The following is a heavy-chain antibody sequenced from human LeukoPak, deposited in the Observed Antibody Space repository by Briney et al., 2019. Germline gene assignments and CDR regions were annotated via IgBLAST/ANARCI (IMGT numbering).Heavy chain of an antibody. Sequence: ASVTVSCKASGYTFTSYAMHWVRQAPGQRLEWMGWINAGNGNTKYSQKFQGRVTITRDTSASTAYMELSSLRSEDTAVYYCARRYCSSTSCYEGEDWFDPWGQGTLVTVSS. CDR1: GYTFTSYA. CDR2: INAGNGNT. J-gene: IGHJ5*02. D-gene: IGHD2-2*01. V-gene: IGHV1-3*01. CDR3: ARRYCSSTSCYEGEDWFDP.